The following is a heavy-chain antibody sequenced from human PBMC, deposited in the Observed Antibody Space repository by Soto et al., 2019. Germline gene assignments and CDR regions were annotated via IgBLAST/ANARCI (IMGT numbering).Heavy chain of an antibody. CDR3: ARENFGTSSFDY. CDR2: VYFSGIT. J-gene: IGHJ4*02. CDR1: GGSVTSGTYY. V-gene: IGHV4-61*01. Sequence: SETLSLTCTVSGGSVTSGTYYWSWIRQPPGKGLEWIGNVYFSGITNYTSSLKSRLTISLDTSKNQFSLRLTSVTAADTAVYYCARENFGTSSFDYWGQGMLVTVSS. D-gene: IGHD3-3*01.